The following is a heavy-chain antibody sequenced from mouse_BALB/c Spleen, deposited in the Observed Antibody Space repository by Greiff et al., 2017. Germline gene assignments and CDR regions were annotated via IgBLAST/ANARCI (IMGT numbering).Heavy chain of an antibody. Sequence: QVQLKQSGAELVRPGTSVKVSCKASGYAFTNYLIEWVKQRPGQGLEWIGVINPGSGGTNYNEKFKGKATLTADKSSSTAYMQLSSLTSDDSAVYFCARTPTGRYYAMDYWGQGTSVTVSS. J-gene: IGHJ4*01. CDR2: INPGSGGT. CDR1: GYAFTNYL. CDR3: ARTPTGRYYAMDY. V-gene: IGHV1-54*01.